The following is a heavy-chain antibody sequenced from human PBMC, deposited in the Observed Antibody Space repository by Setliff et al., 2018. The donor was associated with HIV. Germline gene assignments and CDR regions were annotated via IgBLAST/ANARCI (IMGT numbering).Heavy chain of an antibody. Sequence: GESLKISCQSSGYSFFSSWIAWVRQMPGKGLEWMGIIYPGDSDTRYSPSFQGQVTISADKSISTAYLQWSSLKASDTAMYYCARHGGYNPLDYWGQGTLVTVSS. CDR1: GYSFFSSW. CDR3: ARHGGYNPLDY. CDR2: IYPGDSDT. J-gene: IGHJ4*02. V-gene: IGHV5-51*01. D-gene: IGHD5-12*01.